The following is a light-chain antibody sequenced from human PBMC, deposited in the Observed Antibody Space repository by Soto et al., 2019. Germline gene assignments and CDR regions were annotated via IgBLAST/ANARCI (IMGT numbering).Light chain of an antibody. J-gene: IGKJ1*01. CDR3: QQYGRSPWT. V-gene: IGKV3-20*01. CDR2: GTS. CDR1: QSVSSSY. Sequence: EIVLTQSPGTLSLSPGERATLSCRASQSVSSSYLAWYQHKPGRAPRLLIDGTSSRATGIPDRFSGSGSGTDFTLTISRLEPEDLAVYYCQQYGRSPWTFGQGTMVEI.